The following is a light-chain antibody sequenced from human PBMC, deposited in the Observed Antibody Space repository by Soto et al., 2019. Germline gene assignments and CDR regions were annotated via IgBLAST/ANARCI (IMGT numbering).Light chain of an antibody. Sequence: DIQLTQSPSFLSASVGDRVTITCRASQGIRSYAAWYQQKPGKAPKLLIYTASALQGGVPSRFSGSGSGTEFTLTISSLQPEDCAIYYCQQLSSYPITFGNGTRLEIK. CDR1: QGIRSY. CDR3: QQLSSYPIT. CDR2: TAS. V-gene: IGKV1-9*01. J-gene: IGKJ5*01.